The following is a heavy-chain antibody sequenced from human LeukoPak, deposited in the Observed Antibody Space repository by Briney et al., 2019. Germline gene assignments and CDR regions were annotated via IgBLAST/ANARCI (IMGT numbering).Heavy chain of an antibody. CDR3: ARVHDRSPYYFDY. CDR2: IIPILGIA. CDR1: GGTFSSYA. J-gene: IGHJ4*02. D-gene: IGHD3-22*01. V-gene: IGHV1-69*04. Sequence: SVKVSCKASGGTFSSYAISWVRQAPGQGLEWMGRIIPILGIANYAQKFQGRVTITADKSTSTAYMELSSLRSEDTAVYYCARVHDRSPYYFDYWGQGTLVTVSS.